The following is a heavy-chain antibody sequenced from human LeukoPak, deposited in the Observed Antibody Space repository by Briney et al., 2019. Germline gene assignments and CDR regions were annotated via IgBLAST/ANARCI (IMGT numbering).Heavy chain of an antibody. V-gene: IGHV3-23*01. CDR1: GFTFSSYA. Sequence: GASLRLPCAASGFTFSSYAMSWVRQAPGKGLEWVSAISGSGGSTYYADSVKGRFTISRDNSKNTLYLQMNSLRAEDTAVYYCAKDPSHRGYDFFFDYWGQGTLVTVSS. CDR3: AKDPSHRGYDFFFDY. D-gene: IGHD5-12*01. CDR2: ISGSGGST. J-gene: IGHJ4*02.